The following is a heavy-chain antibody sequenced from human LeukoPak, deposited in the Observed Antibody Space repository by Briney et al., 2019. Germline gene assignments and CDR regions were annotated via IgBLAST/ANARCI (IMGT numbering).Heavy chain of an antibody. CDR3: VILLLSPARVGWCDP. V-gene: IGHV6-1*01. CDR1: GDSVSSNSAA. Sequence: SQTLSLTCAISGDSVSSNSAAWNWIRQSPSRGLEWLGRTYYRSKWYNDYAVSVKSRITINPDTSKNQFSLQLNSVTPEDTPVYYCVILLLSPARVGWCDPGGGRTRVSVST. D-gene: IGHD2/OR15-2a*01. J-gene: IGHJ5*02. CDR2: TYYRSKWYN.